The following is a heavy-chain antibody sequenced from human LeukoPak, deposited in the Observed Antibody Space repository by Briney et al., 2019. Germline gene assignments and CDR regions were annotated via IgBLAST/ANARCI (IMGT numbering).Heavy chain of an antibody. J-gene: IGHJ6*02. CDR3: VKDRGGSPFYGMDV. V-gene: IGHV3-23*01. D-gene: IGHD1-26*01. CDR1: GLTVSSNH. CDR2: ISGSGGAGT. Sequence: PGGSLRLSCAASGLTVSSNHMSWVRQAPGKGLEWVSTISGSGGAGTYYADSVKGRFTVSRDNSRNTLYLPMNSLRAEDAAVYYCVKDRGGSPFYGMDVWGQGTTVTVSS.